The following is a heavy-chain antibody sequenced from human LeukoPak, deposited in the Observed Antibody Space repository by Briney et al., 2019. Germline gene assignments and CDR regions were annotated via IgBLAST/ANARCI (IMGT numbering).Heavy chain of an antibody. CDR2: ISGSGGAT. Sequence: PGGSLRLSCAASGFTFSSYHMNWVRQAQGKGLEWVSVISGSGGATFYGDSVQGRFTISRDNSRDTLYLKMSSLRAEDTSVYYCGKYLQTAVGANDYWGQGTLVTV. V-gene: IGHV3-23*01. D-gene: IGHD1-26*01. J-gene: IGHJ4*02. CDR3: GKYLQTAVGANDY. CDR1: GFTFSSYH.